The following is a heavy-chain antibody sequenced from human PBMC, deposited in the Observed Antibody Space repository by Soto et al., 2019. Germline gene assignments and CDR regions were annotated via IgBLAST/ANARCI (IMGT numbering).Heavy chain of an antibody. J-gene: IGHJ5*02. CDR2: ISGFNGNT. Sequence: QVQLMQSGAEVKKPGASVKVSCKASGYIFTSYGISWVRQAPGQGLEWLGWISGFNGNTNFAQKVQGRVTLTTDKTTSTAYMGLWSLTSDDTAVYYCARGPRYCSTTTCFAGVTWFDPWGQGTPVTVSS. V-gene: IGHV1-18*04. CDR3: ARGPRYCSTTTCFAGVTWFDP. D-gene: IGHD2-2*01. CDR1: GYIFTSYG.